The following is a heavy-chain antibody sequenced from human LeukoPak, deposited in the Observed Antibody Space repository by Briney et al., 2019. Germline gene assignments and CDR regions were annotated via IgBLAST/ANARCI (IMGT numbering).Heavy chain of an antibody. CDR2: IKRDGNEK. CDR3: AKEGAYPLITFDY. Sequence: GGSLTLSCAASGFTFSRYWMNWVRQAPGKGLEWVANIKRDGNEKNYVDSVKGRFSISRDNAKNSRYLQMDSLRAEDTAVYYCAKEGAYPLITFDYWGQGALVTVSS. J-gene: IGHJ4*02. V-gene: IGHV3-7*01. CDR1: GFTFSRYW. D-gene: IGHD1-20*01.